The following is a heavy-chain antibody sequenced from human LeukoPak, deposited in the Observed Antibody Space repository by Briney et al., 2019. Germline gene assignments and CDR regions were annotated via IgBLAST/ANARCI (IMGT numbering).Heavy chain of an antibody. V-gene: IGHV4-30-4*01. D-gene: IGHD3-9*01. CDR2: IYYSGST. CDR3: ARMYYDILTGYRYFDY. Sequence: SQTLSLTCTVSGGSISSGDYYWGWIRQPPGKGLEWIGYIYYSGSTYYNPSLKSRVTISVDTSKNQFSLKLSSVTAADTAVYYCARMYYDILTGYRYFDYWGQGTLVTVSS. CDR1: GGSISSGDYY. J-gene: IGHJ4*02.